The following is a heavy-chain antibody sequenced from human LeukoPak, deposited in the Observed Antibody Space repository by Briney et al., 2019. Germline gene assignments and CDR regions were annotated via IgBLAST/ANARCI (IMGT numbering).Heavy chain of an antibody. J-gene: IGHJ4*02. CDR3: ARGGPPGGSGAYSDH. D-gene: IGHD2-15*01. Sequence: ASVKVSCKASGYIFTNYGITWVRRAPGQGLEWMGWISAHNGDTNYAQKLQGRVTLTTDTSTSTVYMELKSLRPDDTAVYYCARGGPPGGSGAYSDHWGQGTLVTVSS. CDR1: GYIFTNYG. CDR2: ISAHNGDT. V-gene: IGHV1-18*01.